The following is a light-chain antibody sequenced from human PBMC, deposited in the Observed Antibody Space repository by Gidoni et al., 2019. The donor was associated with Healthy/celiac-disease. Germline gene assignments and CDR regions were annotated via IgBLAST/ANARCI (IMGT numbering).Light chain of an antibody. CDR1: QSVSSY. CDR3: QQRSNWPPT. CDR2: DAS. J-gene: IGKJ1*01. V-gene: IGKV3-11*01. Sequence: EIVLTQSPATLSLSPGERATLSCRASQSVSSYLAWYQQKPGQAPRLLIYDASNRATGIPARFRGSGSGTDFTLTLSSLEPEDFAVYYCQQRSNWPPTFGQXTKVEIQ.